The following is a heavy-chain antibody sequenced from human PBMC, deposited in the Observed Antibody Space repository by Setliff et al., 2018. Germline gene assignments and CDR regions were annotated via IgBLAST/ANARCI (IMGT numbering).Heavy chain of an antibody. Sequence: NPSETLSLTCSVSGGSISSYYWSWIRQPPGKGLEWIGNIHTSGTNYNPSLKSRVAISIDTSKNQFSLKVNSVTAADTAIYYCARGLNSVSWTFAYWGQGSLVTVSS. V-gene: IGHV4-4*08. D-gene: IGHD2-15*01. CDR1: GGSISSYY. CDR2: IHTSGT. J-gene: IGHJ4*02. CDR3: ARGLNSVSWTFAY.